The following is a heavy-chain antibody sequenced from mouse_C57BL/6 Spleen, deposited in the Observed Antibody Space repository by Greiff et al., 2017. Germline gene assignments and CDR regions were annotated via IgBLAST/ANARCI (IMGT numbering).Heavy chain of an antibody. Sequence: EVKLMESGPELVKPGASVKISCKASGYSFTDYNMNWVKQSHGKSLEWIGVINPNYGTTSYNQKFKGKATLTVDQSSSTAYMQLNSLTSEDSAVYYCARSPLTTVVATGYFDYWGQGTTLTVSS. CDR2: INPNYGTT. V-gene: IGHV1-39*01. D-gene: IGHD1-1*01. J-gene: IGHJ2*01. CDR3: ARSPLTTVVATGYFDY. CDR1: GYSFTDYN.